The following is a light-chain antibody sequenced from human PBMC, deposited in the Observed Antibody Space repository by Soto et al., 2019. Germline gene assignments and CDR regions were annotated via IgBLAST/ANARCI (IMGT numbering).Light chain of an antibody. CDR1: QSVSSNY. Sequence: EIVLTQSPGTLSLSPGERGTLSCRASQSVSSNYLAWYQQKPGQAPRLLIYGASSRATGIPDRFSGSGSGTHFTLTISKLEPEDFAVYHCQQYGGSPLFTFGQGTKLEI. J-gene: IGKJ2*01. CDR3: QQYGGSPLFT. CDR2: GAS. V-gene: IGKV3-20*01.